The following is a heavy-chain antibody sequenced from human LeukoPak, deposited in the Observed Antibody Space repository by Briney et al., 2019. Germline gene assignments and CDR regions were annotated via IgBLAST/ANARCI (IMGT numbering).Heavy chain of an antibody. CDR1: GYTFTSYA. J-gene: IGHJ4*02. D-gene: IGHD3-10*01. CDR3: ARGQYYYGSGSYGYFDY. CDR2: INAGNGNT. Sequence: GASVKVSCKASGYTFTSYAMHWVRQAPGQRLEWMGWINAGNGNTKYSQEFQGRVTITRDTSASTAYMELSSLRSEDMAVYYCARGQYYYGSGSYGYFDYWGQGTLVTVSS. V-gene: IGHV1-3*03.